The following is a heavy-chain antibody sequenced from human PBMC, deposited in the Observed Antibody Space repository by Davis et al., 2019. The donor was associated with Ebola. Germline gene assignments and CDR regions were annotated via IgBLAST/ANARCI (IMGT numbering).Heavy chain of an antibody. CDR3: ARQASLYGNIDY. CDR2: IFPGDSDT. Sequence: GESLKISCKGSEHSFTVYWIGWVRQMPGKGLEWMGIIFPGDSDTRYSPSFEGQVTISVDRSISTAYLQWSSLKASDTALYYCARQASLYGNIDYWGQGTLVTVSP. CDR1: EHSFTVYW. V-gene: IGHV5-51*01. D-gene: IGHD2/OR15-2a*01. J-gene: IGHJ4*02.